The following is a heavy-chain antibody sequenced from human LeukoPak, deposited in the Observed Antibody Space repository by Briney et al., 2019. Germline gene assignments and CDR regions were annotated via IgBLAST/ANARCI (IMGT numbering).Heavy chain of an antibody. D-gene: IGHD4-17*01. CDR3: ARAPYGDYVGVYFDY. CDR1: GGSFSGYY. J-gene: IGHJ4*02. CDR2: INHSGST. Sequence: PSETLSLTCAVYGGSFSGYYWSWIRQPPGKGLEWIGEINHSGSTNYNPSLKSRVTISVDTSKNQFSLKLSSVTAAEPAVYYCARAPYGDYVGVYFDYWGQGTLVTVSS. V-gene: IGHV4-34*01.